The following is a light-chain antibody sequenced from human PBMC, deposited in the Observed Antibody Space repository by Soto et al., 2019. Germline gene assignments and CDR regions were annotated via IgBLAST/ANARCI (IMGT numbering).Light chain of an antibody. CDR3: QQGISFPPT. CDR1: QSISSY. Sequence: DIQMTQSPSSLSASVGDRVTITCRASQSISSYLNWYQQKPGKAPKLLIYAASALQSGVPSRFSGSGSGTDFTLTISNLQPEDFATYYCQQGISFPPTFGPGTKVDIK. V-gene: IGKV1-39*01. CDR2: AAS. J-gene: IGKJ3*01.